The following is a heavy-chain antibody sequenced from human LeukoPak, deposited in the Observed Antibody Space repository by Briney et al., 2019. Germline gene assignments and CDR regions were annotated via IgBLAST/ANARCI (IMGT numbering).Heavy chain of an antibody. Sequence: SVKVSCKASGGTCSSYAISWVRQAPGQGLEWMGGIIPIFGTANYAQKFQGRVTITTDESTSTAYMELSSLRSEDTAVYYCAREGVNCGGDCYPSTVNWYFDLWGRGTLVTVSS. CDR1: GGTCSSYA. J-gene: IGHJ2*01. CDR3: AREGVNCGGDCYPSTVNWYFDL. CDR2: IIPIFGTA. D-gene: IGHD2-21*01. V-gene: IGHV1-69*05.